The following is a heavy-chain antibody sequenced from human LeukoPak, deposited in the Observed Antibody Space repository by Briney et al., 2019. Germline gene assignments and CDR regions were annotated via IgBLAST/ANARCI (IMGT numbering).Heavy chain of an antibody. J-gene: IGHJ5*02. CDR1: GYSLTSYW. CDR3: ARQTYCSSTSCQEWFDP. V-gene: IGHV5-51*01. D-gene: IGHD2-2*01. Sequence: GESLKISCKGSGYSLTSYWIGWVRQMPGKGLEWMGIIYPGDSDTRYSPSFQGQVTISADKSISTAYLQWSSLKASDTAMYYCARQTYCSSTSCQEWFDPWGQGTLVTVSS. CDR2: IYPGDSDT.